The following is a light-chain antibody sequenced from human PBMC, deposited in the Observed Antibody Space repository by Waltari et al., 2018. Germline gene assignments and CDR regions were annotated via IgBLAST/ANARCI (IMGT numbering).Light chain of an antibody. Sequence: DIQMTQSPSSLSASVGDRAPITCRASQSISSYLNWYQQKPGKAPKLLIYAASSLQSGVPSRFSGSGSGTDFTLTISSLQPEDFATYYCQQSYSTPPITFGQGTRLEIK. CDR2: AAS. V-gene: IGKV1-39*01. CDR1: QSISSY. CDR3: QQSYSTPPIT. J-gene: IGKJ5*01.